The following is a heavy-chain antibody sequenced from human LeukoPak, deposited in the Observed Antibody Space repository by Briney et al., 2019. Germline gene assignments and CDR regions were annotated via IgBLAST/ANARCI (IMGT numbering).Heavy chain of an antibody. CDR3: AKDGGEYYDILTGYYPRLYYMDV. CDR1: GFTFSRYS. V-gene: IGHV3-21*01. Sequence: GGSLRLSCAASGFTFSRYSMNWVRQAPGKGLEWVSSISISSNYIYYTDSVKGRFTISRDNAKNSLYLQMNSLRAEDTAVYYCAKDGGEYYDILTGYYPRLYYMDVWGKGTTVTTSS. CDR2: ISISSNYI. J-gene: IGHJ6*03. D-gene: IGHD3-9*01.